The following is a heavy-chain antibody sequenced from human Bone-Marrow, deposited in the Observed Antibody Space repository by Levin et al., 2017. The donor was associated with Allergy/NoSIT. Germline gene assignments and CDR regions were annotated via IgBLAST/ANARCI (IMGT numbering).Heavy chain of an antibody. CDR1: GVSISSYY. D-gene: IGHD6-19*01. CDR2: ISYNVNP. Sequence: GSLRLSCTASGVSISSYYWSWLRQSPGKGLEWIGYISYNVNPNYTPSLKSRVAISIDTSKNQFSLRLSSVTAADTAVYYCARGHISGWYSFDYWGQGMLVTVSS. J-gene: IGHJ4*02. CDR3: ARGHISGWYSFDY. V-gene: IGHV4-59*01.